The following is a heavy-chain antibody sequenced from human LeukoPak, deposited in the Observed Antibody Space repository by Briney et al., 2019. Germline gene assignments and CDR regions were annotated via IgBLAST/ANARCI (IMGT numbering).Heavy chain of an antibody. V-gene: IGHV3-20*04. CDR1: GFTFDDYG. D-gene: IGHD3-22*01. CDR3: AKGQLAYYYDSSGYLIHD. J-gene: IGHJ4*02. Sequence: GGSLRLSCAASGFTFDDYGMSWVRQAPGKGLEWVSGINWNGGSTGYADSVKGRFTISRDNAKNTLYLQMNSLRAEDTAVYYCAKGQLAYYYDSSGYLIHDWGQGTLVTVSS. CDR2: INWNGGST.